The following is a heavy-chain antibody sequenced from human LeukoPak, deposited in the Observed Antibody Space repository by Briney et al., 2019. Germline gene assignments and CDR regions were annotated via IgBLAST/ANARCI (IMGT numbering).Heavy chain of an antibody. CDR1: GFTFSDYY. D-gene: IGHD1-14*01. Sequence: PGGSLRLSCAASGFTFSDYYMTWIRQAPGKGLEWVSDISTSSTNTKYADSVKGRFTISSDNAKNSLSLQMNSLRAEDTAVYYLARDHYDNNRVQDYWGQGTLVTVSS. CDR2: ISTSSTNT. V-gene: IGHV3-11*05. J-gene: IGHJ4*02. CDR3: ARDHYDNNRVQDY.